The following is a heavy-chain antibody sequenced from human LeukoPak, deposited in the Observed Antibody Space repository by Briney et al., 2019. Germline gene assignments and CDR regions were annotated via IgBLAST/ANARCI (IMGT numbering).Heavy chain of an antibody. CDR1: GGTFSSYA. D-gene: IGHD3-10*01. J-gene: IGHJ4*02. CDR3: ASPGIGSGSYYKSDY. Sequence: ASVKVSCKASGGTFSSYAISWVRQAPGQGLERMGGIIPIFGTANYAQKFQGRVTITADESTSTAYMELSSLRSEDTAVYYCASPGIGSGSYYKSDYWGQGTLVTVSS. CDR2: IIPIFGTA. V-gene: IGHV1-69*13.